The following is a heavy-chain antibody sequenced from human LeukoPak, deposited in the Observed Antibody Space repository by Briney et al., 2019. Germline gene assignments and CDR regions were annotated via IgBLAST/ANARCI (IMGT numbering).Heavy chain of an antibody. V-gene: IGHV5-51*01. CDR1: GYSFTTYW. CDR3: ARGGSGWFHNYDY. D-gene: IGHD6-19*01. J-gene: IGHJ4*02. Sequence: PGESLKISCKGSGYSFTTYWIVWVRQMPGKGLEWMGIIYPGDSDTRYSPSFQGRVTISVDKSISTAFLQWSSLKASDTAVYYCARGGSGWFHNYDYWGQGTLVTVSS. CDR2: IYPGDSDT.